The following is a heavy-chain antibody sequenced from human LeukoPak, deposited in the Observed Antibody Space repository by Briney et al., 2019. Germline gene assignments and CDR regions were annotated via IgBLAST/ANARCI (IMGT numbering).Heavy chain of an antibody. CDR3: AKDRGGDYEFSYYYGMDV. J-gene: IGHJ6*02. V-gene: IGHV3-30*18. CDR2: VSYEGTNK. D-gene: IGHD3-16*01. CDR1: GFTFSSYG. Sequence: PGRSLTLSCVASGFTFSSYGMHWVRQAPGKGLEWVAVVSYEGTNKVYADCVKGRFTISRDKSKNTLFLEMNSLRAEDTAVYYCAKDRGGDYEFSYYYGMDVWGQGTTVTVSS.